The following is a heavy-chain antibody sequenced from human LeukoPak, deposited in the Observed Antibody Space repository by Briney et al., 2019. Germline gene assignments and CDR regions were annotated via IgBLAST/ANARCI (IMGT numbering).Heavy chain of an antibody. CDR1: GFTFSSYS. CDR2: ISSSSSYI. J-gene: IGHJ4*02. D-gene: IGHD5-18*01. V-gene: IGHV3-21*01. Sequence: PGGSLRLSCAASGFTFSSYSMNWVRQAPGKGLEWVSSISSSSSYIYYADSVKGRFTISRDNAKNSLYLQINSLRAEDTAVYYCARSRGYSYGRDFDYWGQGTLVTVSS. CDR3: ARSRGYSYGRDFDY.